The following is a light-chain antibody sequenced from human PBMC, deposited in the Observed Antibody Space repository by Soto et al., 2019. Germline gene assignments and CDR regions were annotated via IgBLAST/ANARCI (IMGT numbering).Light chain of an antibody. CDR2: EVS. V-gene: IGLV2-14*01. J-gene: IGLJ1*01. Sequence: QSALTQPASVSGSPGQSITISCTGTSSDFGDYDYVSWYLQHPGKVPKLMIYEVSNRPSGVSNRFSGSNSGNTASLTISGVQAADEDDYYCSSYTGGSTLVFGTGTKLTVL. CDR1: SSDFGDYDY. CDR3: SSYTGGSTLV.